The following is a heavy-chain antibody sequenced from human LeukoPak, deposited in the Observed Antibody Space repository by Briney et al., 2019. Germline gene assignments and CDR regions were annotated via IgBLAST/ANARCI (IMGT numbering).Heavy chain of an antibody. CDR2: INPNSGGT. V-gene: IGHV1-2*02. CDR3: ARASDLARGYYDSSGYT. CDR1: GYTFTGYY. D-gene: IGHD3-22*01. J-gene: IGHJ4*02. Sequence: ASVKVSCKASGYTFTGYYMHWVRQARRQGLEWMGWINPNSGGTNYAQKFQGRVTMTRDTSISTAYMELSRLRSGDTAVYYCARASDLARGYYDSSGYTWGQGTLVTVSS.